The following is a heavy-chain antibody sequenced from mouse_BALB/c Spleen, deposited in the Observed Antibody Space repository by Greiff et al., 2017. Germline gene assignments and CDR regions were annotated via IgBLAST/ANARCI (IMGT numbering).Heavy chain of an antibody. Sequence: EVQVVESGGDLVKPGGSLKLSCAASGFTFSSYGMSWVRQTPDKRLEWVATISSGGSYTYYPDSVKGRFTISRDNAKNTLYLQMSSLKSEDTAMYYCARPLHYYGSSYDAMDYWGQGTSVTVSS. D-gene: IGHD1-1*01. CDR2: ISSGGSYT. J-gene: IGHJ4*01. V-gene: IGHV5-6*01. CDR1: GFTFSSYG. CDR3: ARPLHYYGSSYDAMDY.